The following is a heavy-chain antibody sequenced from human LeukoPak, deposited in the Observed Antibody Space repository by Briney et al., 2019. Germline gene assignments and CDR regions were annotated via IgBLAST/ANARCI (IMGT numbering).Heavy chain of an antibody. Sequence: PSETLSLTCTVSGGSISSYYWNWIRQPAWKGLEWIGHIYTSGSTNYNSSLKSRVTMSVDTSKNQFSVKLNSVIAADTAMYYCARGVYLGNGYYFDYWGQGTLVTVSS. D-gene: IGHD2-8*01. CDR3: ARGVYLGNGYYFDY. J-gene: IGHJ4*02. CDR2: IYTSGST. CDR1: GGSISSYY. V-gene: IGHV4-4*07.